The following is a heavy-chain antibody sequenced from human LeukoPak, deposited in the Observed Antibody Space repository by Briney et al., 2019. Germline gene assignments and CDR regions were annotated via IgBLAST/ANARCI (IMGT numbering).Heavy chain of an antibody. V-gene: IGHV3-21*01. CDR1: GFTFTSFS. CDR2: INTVATYI. Sequence: GGSLRLSCAASGFTFTSFSFNWVRQAPGKGLEWVSSINTVATYIYYADSVRGRFAISRDNAKNSVYLQMDSLRAEDTGVYYCARLRRNGDSGGFYYYYDYWGQGTLVTVSS. J-gene: IGHJ4*02. D-gene: IGHD3-22*01. CDR3: ARLRRNGDSGGFYYYYDY.